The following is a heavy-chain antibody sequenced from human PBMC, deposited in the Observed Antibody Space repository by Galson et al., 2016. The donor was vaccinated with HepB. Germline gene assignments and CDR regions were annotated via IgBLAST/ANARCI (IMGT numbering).Heavy chain of an antibody. J-gene: IGHJ3*02. CDR3: ARVRIRYFDWLSQFDSNVFDI. CDR1: GYTFTNYA. V-gene: IGHV7-4-1*02. Sequence: SVKVSCKASGYTFTNYAMNWVRQAPGQGLVWLGWINTNTENPTYAQGFTGRFVFSLDTSVSTAYLQISSLGADDTAIYYCARVRIRYFDWLSQFDSNVFDIWGQGTMVTVSS. D-gene: IGHD3-9*01. CDR2: INTNTENP.